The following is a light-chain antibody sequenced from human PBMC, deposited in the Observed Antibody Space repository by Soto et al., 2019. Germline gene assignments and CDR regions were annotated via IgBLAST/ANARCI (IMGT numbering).Light chain of an antibody. CDR3: QQYGTSPAWT. Sequence: EIVKTQSPATLSVSPGERATLSGRASQSVSSNLAWYQQKPGQAPRLLIYGTSSRATGIPDRFSGSGSGTDFTLTTSRPDPEDFAVYYCQQYGTSPAWTVGQGTKG. V-gene: IGKV3-20*01. J-gene: IGKJ1*01. CDR1: QSVSSN. CDR2: GTS.